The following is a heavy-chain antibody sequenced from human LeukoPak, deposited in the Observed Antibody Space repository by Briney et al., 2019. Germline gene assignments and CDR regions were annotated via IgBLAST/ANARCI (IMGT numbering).Heavy chain of an antibody. CDR3: ARGHYYNSSGYYAAIDY. D-gene: IGHD3-22*01. J-gene: IGHJ4*02. CDR1: GGSFGGYY. V-gene: IGHV4-34*01. Sequence: SETLSLTCAVYGGSFGGYYWSWIRQPPGKGLEWIGEINHSGSTNYNPSLKSRVTISVDTSKNQFSLKLSSVTAADTAVYHCARGHYYNSSGYYAAIDYWGQGTLVTVSS. CDR2: INHSGST.